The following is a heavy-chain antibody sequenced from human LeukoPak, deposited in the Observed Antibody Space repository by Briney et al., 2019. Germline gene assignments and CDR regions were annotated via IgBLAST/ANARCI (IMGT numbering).Heavy chain of an antibody. CDR3: AGHHPRNTVDF. Sequence: TSETLSLTCTLSVGSISSYYWSWIRQPPGKGLEWIAYISDIGSINYNPSPKSRVTISLDTSKNQFSLKLSSVTAADTAVYYCAGHHPRNTVDFWGQGTLVTVSS. D-gene: IGHD2-8*02. J-gene: IGHJ4*02. CDR2: ISDIGSI. V-gene: IGHV4-59*08. CDR1: VGSISSYY.